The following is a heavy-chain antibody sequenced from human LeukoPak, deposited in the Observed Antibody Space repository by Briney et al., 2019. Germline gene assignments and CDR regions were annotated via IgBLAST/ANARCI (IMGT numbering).Heavy chain of an antibody. Sequence: GGSLRLSCAASGFTVSSNYMSWVRQAPGKGLEWVSAISGSGGSTYYADSVKGRFTISRDNSKNTLYLQMNSLRAEDTAVYYCAKGWVPAAIVWAFDIWGQGTMVTVSS. V-gene: IGHV3-23*01. J-gene: IGHJ3*02. CDR3: AKGWVPAAIVWAFDI. CDR1: GFTVSSNY. CDR2: ISGSGGST. D-gene: IGHD2-2*01.